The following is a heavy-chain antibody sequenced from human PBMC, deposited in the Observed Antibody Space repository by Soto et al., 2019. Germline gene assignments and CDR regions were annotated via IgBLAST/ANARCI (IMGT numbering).Heavy chain of an antibody. V-gene: IGHV1-69*13. CDR2: IIPIFGTA. CDR3: ARPGAFGFLEWLSAYGMDV. D-gene: IGHD3-3*01. J-gene: IGHJ6*02. Sequence: GASVKVSCKASGYTFTSYYMHWVRQAPGQGLEWMGGIIPIFGTANYAQKFQGRVTITADESTSTAYMELSSLRSEDTAVYYCARPGAFGFLEWLSAYGMDVWGQGTTVTVSS. CDR1: GYTFTSYY.